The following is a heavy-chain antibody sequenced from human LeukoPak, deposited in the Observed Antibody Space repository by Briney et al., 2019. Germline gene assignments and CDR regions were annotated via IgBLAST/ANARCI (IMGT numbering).Heavy chain of an antibody. CDR1: GFTFSSYS. D-gene: IGHD3-3*01. CDR3: VRDKMETIFGVVIQVHAFDI. Sequence: GGSLRLSCAASGFTFSSYSMNWVRQAPGKGLEWVSYISSSSSTIYYADSVKGRFTISRDNAKNSLYLQMNSLRAEDTAVYYCVRDKMETIFGVVIQVHAFDIWGQGTMVTVSS. V-gene: IGHV3-48*01. CDR2: ISSSSSTI. J-gene: IGHJ3*02.